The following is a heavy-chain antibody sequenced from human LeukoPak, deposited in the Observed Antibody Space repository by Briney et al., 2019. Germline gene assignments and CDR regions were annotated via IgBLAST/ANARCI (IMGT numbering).Heavy chain of an antibody. Sequence: WASVKVSCKASGYTFTSYGISWVRQAPGQGLEWMGWISAYNGNTNYAQKLQGRVTMTTDTSTSTAYMELRSLRSDDTAVYYCARSYYYGSGSYYNQPYYYYYYMDVWGKGTTVTISS. CDR2: ISAYNGNT. J-gene: IGHJ6*03. V-gene: IGHV1-18*01. CDR3: ARSYYYGSGSYYNQPYYYYYYMDV. D-gene: IGHD3-10*01. CDR1: GYTFTSYG.